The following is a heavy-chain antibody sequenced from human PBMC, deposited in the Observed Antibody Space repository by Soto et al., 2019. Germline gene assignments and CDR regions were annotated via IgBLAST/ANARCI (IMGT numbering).Heavy chain of an antibody. V-gene: IGHV1-18*04. Sequence: ASVKVSYKASGYTFTNYAISWVRQAPGHGLEWMGYISAYNGNTNYVQRFQGRVSMTTDTSTSTAYMEVRSLRSDDTAVYYCARDQGRYCTGSRCYWALDYWGQGTLVTVSS. D-gene: IGHD2-15*01. J-gene: IGHJ4*02. CDR2: ISAYNGNT. CDR3: ARDQGRYCTGSRCYWALDY. CDR1: GYTFTNYA.